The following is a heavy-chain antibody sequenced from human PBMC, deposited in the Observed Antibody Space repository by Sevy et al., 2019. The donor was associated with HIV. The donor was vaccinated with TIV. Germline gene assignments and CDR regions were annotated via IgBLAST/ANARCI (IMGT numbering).Heavy chain of an antibody. CDR1: GFTFSNYW. CDR2: IKEDGSDK. Sequence: GSLRLSCEVSGFTFSNYWMTWVRQAPGKGLEWVANIKEDGSDKYYGDSVKGRFSLSRDNAKKSLYLQMDSLRAEDTAVYYCVRDGLASATDFDYWGQGTLVTVSS. V-gene: IGHV3-7*01. CDR3: VRDGLASATDFDY. J-gene: IGHJ4*02. D-gene: IGHD2-15*01.